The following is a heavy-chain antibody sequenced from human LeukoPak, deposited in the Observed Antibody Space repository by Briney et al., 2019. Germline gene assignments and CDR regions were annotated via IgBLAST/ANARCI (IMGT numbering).Heavy chain of an antibody. CDR1: GFSLSSYS. CDR2: ISSSSSHI. V-gene: IGHV3-21*04. D-gene: IGHD2-15*01. CDR3: ARSEEVVVGASYYYGMDV. Sequence: PGGSLRLSCAASGFSLSSYSMDWVRQAPGKGLEWVSSISSSSSHIYYVDSVKGRFTISRDNAKNSLYLQMNSLRAEDTAVYYCARSEEVVVGASYYYGMDVWGQGTTVTVSS. J-gene: IGHJ6*02.